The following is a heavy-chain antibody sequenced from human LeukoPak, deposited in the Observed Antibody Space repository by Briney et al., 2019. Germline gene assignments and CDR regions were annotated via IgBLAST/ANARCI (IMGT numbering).Heavy chain of an antibody. V-gene: IGHV3-53*01. CDR2: IYSGGST. D-gene: IGHD3-9*01. CDR3: ARIALYDDTAFYSGYYYYYYPMDV. CDR1: GFTVSSNY. Sequence: GGSLRLSCAASGFTVSSNYMSWVRQAPGKGLEWVSVIYSGGSTYYADSVKGRFTISRDNAKNSLFLQVNSLRAEDTAVYYCARIALYDDTAFYSGYYYYYYPMDVWGQGTTVTVSS. J-gene: IGHJ6*02.